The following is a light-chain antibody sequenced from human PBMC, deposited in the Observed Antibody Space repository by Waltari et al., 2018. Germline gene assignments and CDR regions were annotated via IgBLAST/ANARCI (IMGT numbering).Light chain of an antibody. Sequence: QSALTQPASVSGSPGQSITISCAGTSSDVGNYNLVSWYQQHAGEAPKLMIYEVTKRPSGVSNRFSGSKSGNTASLTISGLQAEDEADYYCCSYAGSNNYVAFGGGTKLTVL. J-gene: IGLJ2*01. CDR3: CSYAGSNNYVA. CDR1: SSDVGNYNL. V-gene: IGLV2-23*02. CDR2: EVT.